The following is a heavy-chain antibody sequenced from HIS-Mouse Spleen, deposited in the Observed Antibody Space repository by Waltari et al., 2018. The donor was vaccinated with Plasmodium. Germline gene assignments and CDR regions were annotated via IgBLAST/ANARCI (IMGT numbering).Heavy chain of an antibody. V-gene: IGHV4-39*01. J-gene: IGHJ4*02. CDR3: ARQLAYYDFWSGYSRGYYFDY. Sequence: QLQLQESGPGLVKPSETLSLTCTVSGGSISSSSYYWGWIRQPPGKGLEWIGRIDYSGSTHSNPSLKIRVTISVDTSKNQFSLKLSSVTAADTAVYYCARQLAYYDFWSGYSRGYYFDYWGQGTLVTVSS. CDR2: IDYSGST. D-gene: IGHD3-3*01. CDR1: GGSISSSSYY.